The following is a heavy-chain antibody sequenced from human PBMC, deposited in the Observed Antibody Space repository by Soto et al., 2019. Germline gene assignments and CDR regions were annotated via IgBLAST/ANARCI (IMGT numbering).Heavy chain of an antibody. Sequence: SETLSLTCTVSGGSISSYYWSWIRQPPGKGLEWIGYIYYSGSTNYNPSLKSRVTISVDTSENQFSLKLSSVTAADTAVYYCATGADLYPRSWYNWFDTWGQGTLVTVSS. J-gene: IGHJ5*02. CDR1: GGSISSYY. V-gene: IGHV4-59*01. D-gene: IGHD6-13*01. CDR3: ATGADLYPRSWYNWFDT. CDR2: IYYSGST.